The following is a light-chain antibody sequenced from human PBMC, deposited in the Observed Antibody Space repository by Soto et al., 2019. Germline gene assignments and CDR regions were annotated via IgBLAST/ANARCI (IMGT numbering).Light chain of an antibody. CDR3: QQYGSSPFT. J-gene: IGKJ3*01. Sequence: EIVLTQSPGTLSLSPGERATLSCRASQSVSSSYLAWYQQKPGQAPRLLIYGASSRATDIPDRFSGSGSGTDFTLTISRLEPEDFAVYYCQQYGSSPFTFGPGNKVDIK. V-gene: IGKV3-20*01. CDR1: QSVSSSY. CDR2: GAS.